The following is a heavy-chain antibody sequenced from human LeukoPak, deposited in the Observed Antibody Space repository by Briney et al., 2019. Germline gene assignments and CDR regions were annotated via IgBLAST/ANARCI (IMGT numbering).Heavy chain of an antibody. J-gene: IGHJ6*04. V-gene: IGHV1-3*01. D-gene: IGHD2-2*01. CDR1: GYIFTNYA. CDR3: ARGDCSNCYNTDV. Sequence: ASVKVSCKASGYIFTNYAMHWVRQAPGQRPEWMGWINSGNGDTKYSQTLRDRVTITRDTSASTAYMELSSLRSEDTAVYYCARGDCSNCYNTDVWGKGTTVTVSS. CDR2: INSGNGDT.